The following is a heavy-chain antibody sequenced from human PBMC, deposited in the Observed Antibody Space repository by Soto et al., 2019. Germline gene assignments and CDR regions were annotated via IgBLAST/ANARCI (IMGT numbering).Heavy chain of an antibody. J-gene: IGHJ4*02. CDR3: AKSLGFGQLPWD. Sequence: QVQLVESGGGVVQPGRSLRLSCAASGFTFSSYGMHWVRQAPGKGLEWVAVISYDGSNKYYADSVKGRFTISRDNSKNTLYLQMTSLRAEDTAVYYCAKSLGFGQLPWDWGQGTLVTVSS. CDR2: ISYDGSNK. CDR1: GFTFSSYG. V-gene: IGHV3-30*18. D-gene: IGHD5-18*01.